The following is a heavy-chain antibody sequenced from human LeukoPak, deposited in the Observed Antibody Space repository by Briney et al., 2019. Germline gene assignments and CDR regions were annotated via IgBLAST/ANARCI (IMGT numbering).Heavy chain of an antibody. CDR3: ARPPYSSIWPFDY. J-gene: IGHJ4*02. CDR2: ISSDSVYI. Sequence: GGSLRLSCATSGFTFSSHSMDWVRQAPGKGLEWVASISSDSVYIYYAESVKGRFTISKDNAKNSLHLQMNSLRAEDMAVYYCARPPYSSIWPFDYWGQGTLVSVSS. V-gene: IGHV3-21*04. D-gene: IGHD6-13*01. CDR1: GFTFSSHS.